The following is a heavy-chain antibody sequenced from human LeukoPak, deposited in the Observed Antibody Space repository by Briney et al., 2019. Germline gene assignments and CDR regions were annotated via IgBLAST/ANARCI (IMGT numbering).Heavy chain of an antibody. CDR1: GFTFSSYS. CDR2: ISSSSSYI. D-gene: IGHD3-10*01. Sequence: GGSLRLSCAAFGFTFSSYSMNWVRQAPGKGLEWVSSISSSSSYIYYADSVRGRFTISRDNAKNSLYLQMNSLRAEDTAVYYCAREEAMVRGVIIQYYFDYWGQGTLVTVSS. V-gene: IGHV3-21*01. J-gene: IGHJ4*02. CDR3: AREEAMVRGVIIQYYFDY.